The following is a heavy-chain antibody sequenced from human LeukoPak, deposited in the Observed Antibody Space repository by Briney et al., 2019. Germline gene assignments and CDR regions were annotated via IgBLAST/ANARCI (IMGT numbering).Heavy chain of an antibody. V-gene: IGHV3-23*01. Sequence: GGSLRLSCAASGFTFSSYGMSWVRQAPGKGLEWVSAISGSGGSTYYADSVKGRFTVSRDNSKNMLYLQMNSLRAEDTAVYYCAELGITMIGGVWGKGTTVTISS. CDR1: GFTFSSYG. CDR3: AELGITMIGGV. CDR2: ISGSGGST. J-gene: IGHJ6*04. D-gene: IGHD3-10*02.